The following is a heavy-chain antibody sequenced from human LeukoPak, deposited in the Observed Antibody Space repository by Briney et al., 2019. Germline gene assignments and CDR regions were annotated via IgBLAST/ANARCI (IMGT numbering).Heavy chain of an antibody. CDR1: GFTFDDYA. V-gene: IGHV3-9*01. J-gene: IGHJ4*02. D-gene: IGHD6-13*01. CDR3: AKDREQQRYYFDY. Sequence: GGSLRLSCAASGFTFDDYAMHWVRQAPGKGLEWVSGISWNSGSIGYADSVKGRFTISRDNAKNSLYLQMNSLRAEDTALYYCAKDREQQRYYFDYWGQGTLVTVSS. CDR2: ISWNSGSI.